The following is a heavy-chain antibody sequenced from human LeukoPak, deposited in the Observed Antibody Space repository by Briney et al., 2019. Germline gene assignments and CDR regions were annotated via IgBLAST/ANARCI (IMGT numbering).Heavy chain of an antibody. CDR2: SSSSSSSSYR. D-gene: IGHD1-14*01. J-gene: IGHJ4*02. CDR1: GFTFSRYS. V-gene: IGHV3-21*01. CDR3: ATETNGRHYDY. Sequence: PGGSLRLSCAASGFTFSRYSMHWVRQAPGKGLEWVSSSSSSSSSSYRCYADSLKGRFTISRDNAKNSLYLQVNSLRAEDTSVYYCATETNGRHYDYWGQGTLLTVSS.